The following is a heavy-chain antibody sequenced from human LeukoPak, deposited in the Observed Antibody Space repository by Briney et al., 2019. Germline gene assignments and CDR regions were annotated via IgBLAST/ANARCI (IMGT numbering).Heavy chain of an antibody. CDR2: IYSGDSDT. CDR3: AIHHRIAVAGTGWFDP. V-gene: IGHV5-51*01. CDR1: GFSFPSFL. D-gene: IGHD6-13*01. J-gene: IGHJ5*02. Sequence: GESPKISCKGSGFSFPSFLIAWVRPIPGKGLGWIGMIYSGDSDTRHSPSFQGQVNLPADKSLSTAYLQWSSLKASGTGMYYCAIHHRIAVAGTGWFDPWGQGTLVTVSS.